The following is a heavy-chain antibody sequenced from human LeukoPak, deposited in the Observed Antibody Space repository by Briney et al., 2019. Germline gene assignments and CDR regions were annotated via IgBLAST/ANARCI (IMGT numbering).Heavy chain of an antibody. J-gene: IGHJ4*02. CDR3: ARSEARVPWGGGYYFDY. V-gene: IGHV4-4*07. CDR1: GGSISSYY. CDR2: IYTSGST. Sequence: PSETLSLTCTVSGGSISSYYWSWIRQPAGKGLEWIGRIYTSGSTNYNPSLKSRVTMSVDTSKNQFSLKLSSVTAADTAVYYCARSEARVPWGGGYYFDYWGQGTLVTVSS. D-gene: IGHD1-26*01.